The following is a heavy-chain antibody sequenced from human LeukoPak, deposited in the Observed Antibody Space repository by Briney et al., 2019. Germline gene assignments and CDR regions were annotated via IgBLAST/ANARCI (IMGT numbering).Heavy chain of an antibody. Sequence: GGSLRPSCAASVFTFSNHAMTWVRQAPGKGLEWVSSISISGDRTYYADSVKGRFTISRDNSKNTVYLQMNSLGAEDTAIYYWATEIRPTDYWGQGTLVTVSS. CDR3: ATEIRPTDY. J-gene: IGHJ4*02. CDR1: VFTFSNHA. CDR2: ISISGDRT. V-gene: IGHV3-23*01. D-gene: IGHD6-6*01.